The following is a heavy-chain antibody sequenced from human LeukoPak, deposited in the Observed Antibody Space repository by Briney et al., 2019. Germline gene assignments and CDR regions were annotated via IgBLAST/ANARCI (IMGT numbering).Heavy chain of an antibody. Sequence: GGSLRLSCAASGFTFSSYSMNWVRQAPGKGLEWVSSISSSSSYIYYADSVKGRFTISRDNAKNSLYLQMNSLRAEDTAVYYCAGDCSGGSCYSGSPDYWGQGTLVTVSS. CDR3: AGDCSGGSCYSGSPDY. CDR2: ISSSSSYI. D-gene: IGHD2-15*01. J-gene: IGHJ4*02. CDR1: GFTFSSYS. V-gene: IGHV3-21*01.